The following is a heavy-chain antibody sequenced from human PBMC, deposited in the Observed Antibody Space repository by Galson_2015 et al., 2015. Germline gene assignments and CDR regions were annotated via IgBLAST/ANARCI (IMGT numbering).Heavy chain of an antibody. Sequence: SLRLSCAASGFTVSSNYMSWVRQAPGKGLEWVSVIYSGGSTYYADSVKGRFTISRDNSKNTLYLQMNSLRAEDTAVYYCARETYQQLGDYYYYHMDVWGKGTTVTVSS. J-gene: IGHJ6*03. CDR1: GFTVSSNY. CDR2: IYSGGST. V-gene: IGHV3-53*01. D-gene: IGHD6-6*01. CDR3: ARETYQQLGDYYYYHMDV.